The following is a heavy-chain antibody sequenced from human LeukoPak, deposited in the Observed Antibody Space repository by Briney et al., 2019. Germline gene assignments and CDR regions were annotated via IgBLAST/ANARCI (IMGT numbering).Heavy chain of an antibody. CDR3: ARDRAGTLDY. D-gene: IGHD6-13*01. CDR1: GFTFSSYG. J-gene: IGHJ4*02. V-gene: IGHV3-30*03. Sequence: GGSLRLSCAASGFTFSSYGMHWVRQAPGKGLEWVAVISYDGSNKYYADSVKGRFTISRDNSKNTLYLQMNSLRAEDTAVYYCARDRAGTLDYWGQGTLVTVSS. CDR2: ISYDGSNK.